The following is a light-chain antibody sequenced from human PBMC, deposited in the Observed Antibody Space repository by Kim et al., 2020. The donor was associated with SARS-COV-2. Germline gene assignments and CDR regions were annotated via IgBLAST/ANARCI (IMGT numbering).Light chain of an antibody. CDR1: QGISNY. CDR2: AAS. V-gene: IGKV1-27*01. Sequence: DIQLTQSPSSLSASVGDRVTITCRASQGISNYLAWYQQKPGEAPKLLIFAASVLQLGVPSRFSGSGSGTDFTLTISGLLPEDVATYFCQKYHNAPIFAFGPGTKVDIK. J-gene: IGKJ3*01. CDR3: QKYHNAPIFA.